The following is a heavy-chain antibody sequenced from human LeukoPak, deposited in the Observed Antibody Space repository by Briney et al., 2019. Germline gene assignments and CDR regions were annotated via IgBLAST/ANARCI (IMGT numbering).Heavy chain of an antibody. CDR1: GFAFSSYW. J-gene: IGHJ4*02. CDR3: ARLGGSYYTY. D-gene: IGHD1-26*01. V-gene: IGHV3-7*01. CDR2: IKQDGGEK. Sequence: PGGSLRLSCVASGFAFSSYWMSWVRQAPGKGLEWVANIKQDGGEKYYVDSVKGGFTISRDNAKNSLFLQMNSLRVEDTAVYYCARLGGSYYTYWGQGTLVTVSS.